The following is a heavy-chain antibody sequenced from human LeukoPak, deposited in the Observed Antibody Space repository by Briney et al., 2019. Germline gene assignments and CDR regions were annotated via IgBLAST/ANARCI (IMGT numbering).Heavy chain of an antibody. Sequence: SETLSLTCTVSGGSISSYYWSWIRQPPGKGLEWIGYIYYGGSTKYNPSLKSRVAISVDTSKKQFSLKLSSVTAADTAVYYCARFELGCFDYWGQGTLVTVSS. D-gene: IGHD7-27*01. CDR2: IYYGGST. CDR1: GGSISSYY. CDR3: ARFELGCFDY. V-gene: IGHV4-59*01. J-gene: IGHJ4*02.